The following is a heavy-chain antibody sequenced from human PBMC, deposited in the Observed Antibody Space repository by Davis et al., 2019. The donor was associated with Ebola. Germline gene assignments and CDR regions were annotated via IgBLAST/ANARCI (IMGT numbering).Heavy chain of an antibody. CDR1: GGTFSSYA. D-gene: IGHD3-22*01. CDR2: IIPILGPG. CDR3: AREYPVDSSGYYY. J-gene: IGHJ4*02. V-gene: IGHV1-69*06. Sequence: AASVKVSCKASGGTFSSYAISWVRQAPGQGLEWMGGIIPILGPGNYGQKFQGRVTITADKSTSTAYMELSSLRYEDTAEYYCAREYPVDSSGYYYWGQGTLVTVSS.